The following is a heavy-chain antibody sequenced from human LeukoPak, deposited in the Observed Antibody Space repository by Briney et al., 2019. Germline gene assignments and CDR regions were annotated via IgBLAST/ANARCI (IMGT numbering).Heavy chain of an antibody. CDR2: IYYSGST. D-gene: IGHD2-21*02. CDR1: GGFISSFSYY. J-gene: IGHJ4*02. CDR3: ARVRGDSPYSFDY. V-gene: IGHV4-39*07. Sequence: SETLSLTCTVSGGFISSFSYYWGWIRQPPGRGLEWIGTIYYSGSTYYNPSLKSRVTISTDTSKNQFSLNLRSVTAADTAVYYCARVRGDSPYSFDYWAREPWSPSPQ.